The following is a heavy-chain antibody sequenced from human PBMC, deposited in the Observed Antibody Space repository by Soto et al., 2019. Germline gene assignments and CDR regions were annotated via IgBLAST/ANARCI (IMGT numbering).Heavy chain of an antibody. CDR2: IYYSGST. CDR1: GGSISSYY. D-gene: IGHD4-17*01. CDR3: ARENGDYSFDY. J-gene: IGHJ4*02. V-gene: IGHV4-59*01. Sequence: QSLTCTVSGGSISSYYWSWIRQPPGKGLEWIGYIYYSGSTNYNPSLKSRVTISVDTSKNQFSLKLSSVTAADTAVYYCARENGDYSFDYWGQGTLVTVSS.